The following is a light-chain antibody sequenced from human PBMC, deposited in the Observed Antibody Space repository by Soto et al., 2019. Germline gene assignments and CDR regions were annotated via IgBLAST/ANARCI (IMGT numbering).Light chain of an antibody. Sequence: QSVLTQSPSASASPGASVKLTCTLSSGHTNYAIAWHQQQPEKSPRFLMKINSDGSHSKGDGVPDRFSGSSSGAERYFTISSLQSEDEADYYCQTWGTGIVTFGGGTQLTVL. V-gene: IGLV4-69*01. CDR2: INSDGSH. CDR1: SGHTNYA. CDR3: QTWGTGIVT. J-gene: IGLJ2*01.